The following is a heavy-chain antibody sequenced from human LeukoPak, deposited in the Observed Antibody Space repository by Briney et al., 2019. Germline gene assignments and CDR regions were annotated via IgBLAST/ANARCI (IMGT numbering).Heavy chain of an antibody. J-gene: IGHJ6*03. V-gene: IGHV1-8*01. CDR1: GYTFTSYD. Sequence: ASVKVSCKASGYTFTSYDINWVRQATGQGLEWMGWMNPNSGNTGYAQKFQGGVTMTRNTSISTAYMELSSLGSEDTAVYYCAREGSTSCPGNGGSCENYYYYMDVWGKGTTVTVSS. CDR2: MNPNSGNT. D-gene: IGHD2-2*01. CDR3: AREGSTSCPGNGGSCENYYYYMDV.